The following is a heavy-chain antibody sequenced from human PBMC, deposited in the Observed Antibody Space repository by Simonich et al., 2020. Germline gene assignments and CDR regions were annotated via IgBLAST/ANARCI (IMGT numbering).Heavy chain of an antibody. J-gene: IGHJ2*01. CDR1: GGSISSSY. CDR2: IYYSGST. Sequence: QVQLQESGPGLVKPSETLSLTCTVSGGSISSSYWNWIRQPPGKGLEWIGYIYYSGSTNYNPSLESRVTISVDTSKNQISLKLSSVTAADTAVYYCARGISSGWYWYFDLWGRGTLVTVSS. V-gene: IGHV4-59*01. CDR3: ARGISSGWYWYFDL. D-gene: IGHD6-19*01.